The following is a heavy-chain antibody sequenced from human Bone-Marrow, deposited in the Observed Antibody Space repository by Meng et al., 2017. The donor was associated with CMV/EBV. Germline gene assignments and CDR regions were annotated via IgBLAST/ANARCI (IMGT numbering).Heavy chain of an antibody. CDR1: GVTFSNYV. D-gene: IGHD2-2*01. J-gene: IGHJ4*02. CDR2: ISYDGSNK. CDR3: ASEYCSSTSCQDY. V-gene: IGHV3-30-3*01. Sequence: GESLKISCAASGVTFSNYVMHWVRQAPGKGLEWLTVISYDGSNKHYADSVKGRFTISRDNSRNTLYLQMNSLRAEDTAVYYCASEYCSSTSCQDYWGQGTLVTVSS.